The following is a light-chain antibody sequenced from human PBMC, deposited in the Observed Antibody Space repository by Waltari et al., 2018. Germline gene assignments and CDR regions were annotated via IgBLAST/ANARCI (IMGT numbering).Light chain of an antibody. CDR1: RRVGSN. CDR2: GAS. CDR3: QQYNDWPHT. V-gene: IGKV3-15*01. Sequence: ETLMTQSPATLSVSLGNRATLSCRASRRVGSNVAWYLQRPGQPPRLLIYGASTRATGVPATFSGSGSGTELTLTISSLQSEDFGIYYCQQYNDWPHTFGPGTKVEIK. J-gene: IGKJ3*01.